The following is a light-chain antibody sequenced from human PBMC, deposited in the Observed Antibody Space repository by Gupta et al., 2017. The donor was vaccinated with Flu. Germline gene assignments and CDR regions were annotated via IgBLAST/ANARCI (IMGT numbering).Light chain of an antibody. V-gene: IGKV1-5*03. Sequence: PSPLSASVGDRVTITCRASQSINNWLTWYQQKPGKAPKVLIYKASTLESGVPSRFSGSGSGTEFTLTISSLQPDDFATYYCQQYNNYSPTFGPGTKVDIK. CDR3: QQYNNYSPT. CDR2: KAS. CDR1: QSINNW. J-gene: IGKJ3*01.